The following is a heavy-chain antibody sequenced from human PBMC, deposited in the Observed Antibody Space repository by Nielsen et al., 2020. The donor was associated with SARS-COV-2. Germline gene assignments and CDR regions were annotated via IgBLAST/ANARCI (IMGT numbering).Heavy chain of an antibody. J-gene: IGHJ4*02. CDR2: ISYDGSNK. D-gene: IGHD3-10*01. CDR3: AKHRGSPLLDFDY. Sequence: GESLKISCAASGFTFSSYDMHWVRQAPGKGLEWVAVISYDGSNKYYADSVKGRFTISRDNSKNTLYLQMNSLRAEDTAVYYCAKHRGSPLLDFDYWGQGTLVTVSS. V-gene: IGHV3-30*18. CDR1: GFTFSSYD.